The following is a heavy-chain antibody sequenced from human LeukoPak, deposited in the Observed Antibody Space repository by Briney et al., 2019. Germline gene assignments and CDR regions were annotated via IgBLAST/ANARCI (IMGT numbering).Heavy chain of an antibody. J-gene: IGHJ2*01. Sequence: SETLSLTCTVSGGSISSSSYYCGWIRQPPGKGLEWIGSIYYSGSTYYNPSLKSRVTISVDTSKNQFSLKLSSVTAADTAVYYCARVYYSSSYDYWYFDLWGRGTLVTVSS. D-gene: IGHD6-13*01. V-gene: IGHV4-39*07. CDR2: IYYSGST. CDR3: ARVYYSSSYDYWYFDL. CDR1: GGSISSSSYY.